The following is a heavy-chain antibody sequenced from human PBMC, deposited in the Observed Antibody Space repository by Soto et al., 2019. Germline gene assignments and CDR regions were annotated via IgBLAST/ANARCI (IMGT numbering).Heavy chain of an antibody. CDR1: GFTFSSYW. D-gene: IGHD5-18*01. Sequence: GGSLRLSCAASGFTFSSYWMHWVRQAPGKGLLWVSRLNSDGSDTSYADSVKGRFTISRDNSKNTLYLQMNSLRAEDTAVYYCAKSGGYNYGYQETDYWGQGTQVTVSS. CDR2: LNSDGSDT. V-gene: IGHV3-74*01. CDR3: AKSGGYNYGYQETDY. J-gene: IGHJ4*02.